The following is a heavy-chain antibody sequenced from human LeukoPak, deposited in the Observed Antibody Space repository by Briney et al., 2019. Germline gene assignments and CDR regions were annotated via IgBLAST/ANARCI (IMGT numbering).Heavy chain of an antibody. CDR1: GFTFSDYY. CDR2: ITNSGTTI. D-gene: IGHD3-22*01. J-gene: IGHJ4*02. Sequence: GGSLRLSCAASGFTFSDYYMSWIRQAPGMGLEWISYITNSGTTIYYADSVKGRFTISRDNAKNSLYLQMNSLRAEDTAVYYCAREGYYDSSGYGVGYWGQGTLVTVSS. CDR3: AREGYYDSSGYGVGY. V-gene: IGHV3-11*01.